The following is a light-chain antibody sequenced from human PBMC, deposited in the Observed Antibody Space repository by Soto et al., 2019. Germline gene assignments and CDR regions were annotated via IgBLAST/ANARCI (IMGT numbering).Light chain of an antibody. J-gene: IGKJ1*01. CDR2: DAS. V-gene: IGKV3-11*01. Sequence: EIVLTQSPATLSLSPGERATLSCRASQSVSSYLAWYQQKPGQAPRLLIYDASNRATGIPARFSGSGSGTDFSLPISSREPEDFAVYYCQQRSTWPRTFGQGTKVEIK. CDR1: QSVSSY. CDR3: QQRSTWPRT.